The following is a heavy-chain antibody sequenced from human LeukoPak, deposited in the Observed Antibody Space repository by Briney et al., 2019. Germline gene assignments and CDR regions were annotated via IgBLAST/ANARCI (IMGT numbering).Heavy chain of an antibody. CDR2: ISGSSSYI. J-gene: IGHJ4*02. Sequence: GGSLRLSCAASGFTFSSYSMNWVRQAPGKGLEWVSSISGSSSYIYYADSVKGRFTISRDNAKNSLYLQMNSLRAEDTAVYYCARGQRGVGHPRSGIAGYWGQGTLVTVSS. CDR1: GFTFSSYS. V-gene: IGHV3-21*04. D-gene: IGHD6-13*01. CDR3: ARGQRGVGHPRSGIAGY.